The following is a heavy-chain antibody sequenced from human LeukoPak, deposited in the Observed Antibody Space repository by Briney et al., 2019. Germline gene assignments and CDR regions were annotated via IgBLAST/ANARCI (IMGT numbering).Heavy chain of an antibody. Sequence: PSETLSLTCAVYGGSFSGYYWSWIRQPPGKGLEWIEYIYYSGSTNYNPSLKSRVTISVDTSKNQFSLKLSPVTAADTAVYYCAGRGFWSRAFDIWGQGTMVTVSS. CDR3: AGRGFWSRAFDI. CDR2: IYYSGST. CDR1: GGSFSGYY. V-gene: IGHV4-59*08. J-gene: IGHJ3*02. D-gene: IGHD3-10*01.